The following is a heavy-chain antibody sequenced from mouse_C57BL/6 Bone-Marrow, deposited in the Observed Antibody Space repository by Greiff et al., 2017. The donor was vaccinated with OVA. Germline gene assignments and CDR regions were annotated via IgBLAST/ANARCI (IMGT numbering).Heavy chain of an antibody. J-gene: IGHJ4*01. CDR2: IHPNSGST. Sequence: VQLQQPGAELVKPGASVKLSCKASGYTFTSYWMHWVKQRPGQGLGWIGMIHPNSGSTNYNEKFKSKATLTVDKSSSTAYMQLSSLTSEDSAVYYCARPFITTVVAPYAMDYWGQGTSVTVSS. D-gene: IGHD1-1*01. V-gene: IGHV1-64*01. CDR3: ARPFITTVVAPYAMDY. CDR1: GYTFTSYW.